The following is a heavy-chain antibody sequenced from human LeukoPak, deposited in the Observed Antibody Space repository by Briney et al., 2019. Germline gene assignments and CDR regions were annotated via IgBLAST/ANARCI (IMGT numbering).Heavy chain of an antibody. CDR1: GFTFSSYA. D-gene: IGHD3-16*01. CDR3: ARGLGSPVPTWFDP. V-gene: IGHV3-23*01. J-gene: IGHJ5*02. Sequence: GGSLRLSCAASGFTFSSYAMSWVRQAPGKGLEWVSAISDSDGNTYYADSVKGRFTISRDNSKNTLYLQMNSLRAEDTAVYYCARGLGSPVPTWFDPWGQGTLVTVSS. CDR2: ISDSDGNT.